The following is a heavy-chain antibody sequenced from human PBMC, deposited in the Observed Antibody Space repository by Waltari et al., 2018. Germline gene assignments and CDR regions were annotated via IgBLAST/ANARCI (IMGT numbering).Heavy chain of an antibody. J-gene: IGHJ4*02. CDR3: ARAPHTDYDFWSGFNCYFDY. CDR1: GFTFSRYE. CDR2: ISSSGSTI. D-gene: IGHD3-3*01. V-gene: IGHV3-48*03. Sequence: EVQLVESGGGLVQPGGSLRRSCAASGFTFSRYEMNWVRQAPGKGLEWVSYISSSGSTIYYADSVKGRFTISRDNAKNSLYLQMNSLRAEDTAVYYCARAPHTDYDFWSGFNCYFDYWGQGTLVTVSS.